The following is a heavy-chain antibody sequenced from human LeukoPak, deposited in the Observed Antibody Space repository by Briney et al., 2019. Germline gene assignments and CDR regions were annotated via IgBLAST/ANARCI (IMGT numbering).Heavy chain of an antibody. Sequence: GGPLRLSCAASGFTFSNYWMHWVRQAPGKGLVWVSRIKSDGSSTSYADSVKGRFTISRDNAKNTLYLQMNSLRAEDTAVYYCARDRDNYDFWSGLTSYYFDYWGQGTLVTVSS. CDR2: IKSDGSST. V-gene: IGHV3-74*01. J-gene: IGHJ4*02. D-gene: IGHD3-3*01. CDR1: GFTFSNYW. CDR3: ARDRDNYDFWSGLTSYYFDY.